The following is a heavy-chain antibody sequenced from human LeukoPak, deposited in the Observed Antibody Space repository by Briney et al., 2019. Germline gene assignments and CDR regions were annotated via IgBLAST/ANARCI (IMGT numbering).Heavy chain of an antibody. CDR3: AKEVTMIVVLTAHDY. CDR1: GFTFTNYA. V-gene: IGHV3-23*01. J-gene: IGHJ4*02. CDR2: ISVSGDSI. Sequence: GGSLRLSCAASGFTFTNYAMSWVRQAPGKGLEWVSSISVSGDSIYYADSVKGRFTISRDNSKNTLYLQMNSLRAEDTAVYHCAKEVTMIVVLTAHDYWGQGTLVAVSS. D-gene: IGHD3-22*01.